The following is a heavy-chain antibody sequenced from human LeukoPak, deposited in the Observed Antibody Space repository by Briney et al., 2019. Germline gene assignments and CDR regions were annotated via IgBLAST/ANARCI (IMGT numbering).Heavy chain of an antibody. CDR3: ARLRNDFWSGYRATYYFDY. V-gene: IGHV1-8*01. J-gene: IGHJ4*02. CDR2: MNPNSGNT. D-gene: IGHD3-3*01. CDR1: GYTFTSYD. Sequence: ASVKVSCKVSGYTFTSYDINWVRQATGQGLEWMGWMNPNSGNTGYAQKFQGRVTMTRNTSISTAYMELSSLRSEDTAVYYCARLRNDFWSGYRATYYFDYWGQGTLVTVSS.